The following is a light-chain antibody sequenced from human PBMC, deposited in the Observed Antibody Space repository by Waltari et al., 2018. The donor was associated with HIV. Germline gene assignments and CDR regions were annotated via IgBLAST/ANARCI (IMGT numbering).Light chain of an antibody. CDR1: SSAVGGYNY. Sequence: QSALTQPRSVSGSPGQSVTISCTGTSSAVGGYNYVSWDQQHPGKAPKLMIYDVSKRPSGVPDRFSGSKSGNTASLTISGLQAEDEADYYCCSYAGSYTFGVFGTGTKVTVL. J-gene: IGLJ1*01. V-gene: IGLV2-11*01. CDR2: DVS. CDR3: CSYAGSYTFGV.